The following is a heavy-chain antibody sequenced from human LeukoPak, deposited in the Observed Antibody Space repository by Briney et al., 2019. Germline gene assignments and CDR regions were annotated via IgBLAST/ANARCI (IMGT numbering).Heavy chain of an antibody. CDR3: AREMYDSGGYRVSYFDY. Sequence: ASETLSLTCSVSGPSISNTIYYWGWVRQPPGKGLDWIGSTHYSGSTYYNPSLMSRVTISTDTSKNQFSLKLSPVTAADTAVYYCAREMYDSGGYRVSYFDYWGQGTLVTVSS. CDR1: GPSISNTIYY. J-gene: IGHJ4*02. CDR2: THYSGST. V-gene: IGHV4-39*07. D-gene: IGHD3-22*01.